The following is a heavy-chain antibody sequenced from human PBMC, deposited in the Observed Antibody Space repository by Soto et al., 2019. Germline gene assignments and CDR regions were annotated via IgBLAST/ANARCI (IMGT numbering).Heavy chain of an antibody. CDR3: AKRGIGAYFDY. J-gene: IGHJ4*02. CDR2: ISGTGGST. Sequence: GGSLRLSCAASGFTFNNFAMNWVRRVPGKGLEWVAAISGTGGSTFYSDSLGGRFTISRDNSKNTLYLQMNSLRAEDTAVYYCAKRGIGAYFDYWGQGTLVTVSS. V-gene: IGHV3-23*01. D-gene: IGHD3-16*01. CDR1: GFTFNNFA.